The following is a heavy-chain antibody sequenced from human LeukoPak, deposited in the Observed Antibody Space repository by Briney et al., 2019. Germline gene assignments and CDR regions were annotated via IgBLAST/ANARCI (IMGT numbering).Heavy chain of an antibody. J-gene: IGHJ4*02. D-gene: IGHD3-22*01. CDR3: ARGVKAAMIVSDY. CDR2: IRYDGSNK. Sequence: HPGGSLRLSCAASGFTFSSYGMHWVRQAPGKGLEWVAFIRYDGSNKYYADSVKGRFTISRDNAKNSLYLQMNSLRAEDTAVYYCARGVKAAMIVSDYWGQGTLVTVSS. V-gene: IGHV3-30*02. CDR1: GFTFSSYG.